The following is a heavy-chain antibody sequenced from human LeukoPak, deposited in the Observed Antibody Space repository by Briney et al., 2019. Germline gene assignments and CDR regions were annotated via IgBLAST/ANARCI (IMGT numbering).Heavy chain of an antibody. Sequence: GGSLRLSCAASGFTFSSYAMHWVRQAPGKGLEWVSSISSSSSYIYYADSVKGRFTISRDNAKNSLYLQMNSLRAEDTAVYYCARGGIAAAGNTNFDYWGQGTLVTVSS. J-gene: IGHJ4*02. V-gene: IGHV3-21*01. CDR2: ISSSSSYI. D-gene: IGHD6-13*01. CDR1: GFTFSSYA. CDR3: ARGGIAAAGNTNFDY.